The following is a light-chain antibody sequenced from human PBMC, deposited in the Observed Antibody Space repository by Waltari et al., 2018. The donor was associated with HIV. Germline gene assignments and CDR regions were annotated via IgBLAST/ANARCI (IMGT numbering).Light chain of an antibody. CDR3: QVWDSSTVV. Sequence: SYELTQPLSVSVALGQTARITCGGNNTGSKNVHWYQQEPGQAPVRVSDRDSSRPSGIPERFSGSNAGNTATLTISRAEAGDEADYYWQVWDSSTVVFGGGTKLTV. V-gene: IGLV3-9*01. CDR2: RDS. CDR1: NTGSKN. J-gene: IGLJ2*01.